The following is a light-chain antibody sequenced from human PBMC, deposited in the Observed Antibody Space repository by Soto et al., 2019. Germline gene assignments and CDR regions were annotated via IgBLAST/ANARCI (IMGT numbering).Light chain of an antibody. CDR3: QQYTNWPPNT. J-gene: IGKJ5*01. Sequence: EIVRAQSPATLSVSPGERATLSCRASRSVSTNLAWYQQKPGQAPRLLIYGASTRATGIPARFSGSGSGTEFTLTISSLQSEDFAVYYCQQYTNWPPNTFGQGTRLEIK. CDR2: GAS. CDR1: RSVSTN. V-gene: IGKV3-15*01.